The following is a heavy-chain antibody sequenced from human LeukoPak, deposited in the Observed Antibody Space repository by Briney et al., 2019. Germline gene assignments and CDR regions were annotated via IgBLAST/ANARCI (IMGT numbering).Heavy chain of an antibody. Sequence: GASVKVSCKASGGTFSSYAISWVRQAPGQGLEWMGGIIPIFGTANYAQKFQGRVTITADKSTSTAYMELSSLRSEDTAVYYCARDSGIVGATDYWGQGTLVTVSS. CDR2: IIPIFGTA. CDR1: GGTFSSYA. CDR3: ARDSGIVGATDY. D-gene: IGHD1-26*01. V-gene: IGHV1-69*06. J-gene: IGHJ4*02.